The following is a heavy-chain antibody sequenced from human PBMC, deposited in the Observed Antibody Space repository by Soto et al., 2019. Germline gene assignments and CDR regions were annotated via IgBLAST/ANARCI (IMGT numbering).Heavy chain of an antibody. D-gene: IGHD3-10*01. Sequence: PSETLSLTCAVYGVSFSGYYWSWIRQPPGKGLEWIGEINHSGSTNYNPSLKSRVTISVDTSKNQFSLKLSSVTAADTAVYYCARRAGSGAPYYYYYMDVWGKGTTVTVSS. CDR2: INHSGST. CDR1: GVSFSGYY. V-gene: IGHV4-34*01. J-gene: IGHJ6*03. CDR3: ARRAGSGAPYYYYYMDV.